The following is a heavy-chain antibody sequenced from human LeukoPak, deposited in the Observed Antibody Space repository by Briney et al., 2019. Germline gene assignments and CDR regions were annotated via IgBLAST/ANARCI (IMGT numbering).Heavy chain of an antibody. CDR3: ASYDYGDYTIDY. CDR2: IYNSGST. D-gene: IGHD4-17*01. V-gene: IGHV4-39*01. CDR1: GGSISSSIYY. J-gene: IGHJ4*02. Sequence: PSETLSLTRTVSGGSISSSIYYWGWVRQPPGKGLEWIGSIYNSGSTSYTPPLRSRVTIPEDTSKIQFPLNRSSVTAADTAVYSCASYDYGDYTIDYWGQGTLVTVSS.